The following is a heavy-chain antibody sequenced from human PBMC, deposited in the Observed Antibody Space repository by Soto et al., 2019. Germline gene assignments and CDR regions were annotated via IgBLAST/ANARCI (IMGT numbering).Heavy chain of an antibody. J-gene: IGHJ3*02. CDR1: GFTFSAYA. CDR2: VGGSDTDK. CDR3: AKDATAVNGVWDPFDM. D-gene: IGHD2-8*01. Sequence: EVQLLESGGGVVQPGGSLRLSCAASGFTFSAYAMCWVRQAPGKGLQWVSGVGGSDTDKHYADSVRGRFTVSRDNSKNTLYLQMNSLRVDDTAVYYCAKDATAVNGVWDPFDMWGQGTEVTVSS. V-gene: IGHV3-23*01.